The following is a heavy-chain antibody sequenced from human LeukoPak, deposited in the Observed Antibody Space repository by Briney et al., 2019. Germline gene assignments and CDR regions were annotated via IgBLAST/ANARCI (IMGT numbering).Heavy chain of an antibody. CDR2: IYTSGST. Sequence: PSETLSLTCTVSGGSISSSSYYWSWIRQPAGKGLEWIGRIYTSGSTNYNPSLKSRVTMSVDTSKNQFSLKLSSVTAADTAVYYCARGSRWFDPWGQGTLVTVSS. CDR1: GGSISSSSYY. CDR3: ARGSRWFDP. J-gene: IGHJ5*02. V-gene: IGHV4-61*02.